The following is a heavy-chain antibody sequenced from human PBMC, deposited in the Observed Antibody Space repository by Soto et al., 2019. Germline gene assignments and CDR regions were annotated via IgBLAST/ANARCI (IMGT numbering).Heavy chain of an antibody. V-gene: IGHV4-61*01. Sequence: QVQLQESGPGLVKPSETLSLTCTVSGGSVSSGSYYWSWIRQPPGKGLEWIGYIYTSGSTNYNPSLKSRVTMSVDTSKNQFSLKLSSVTAADTAVYYCARGAMSGELDYWGQGTLVTVSS. D-gene: IGHD3-10*02. CDR3: ARGAMSGELDY. CDR1: GGSVSSGSYY. J-gene: IGHJ4*02. CDR2: IYTSGST.